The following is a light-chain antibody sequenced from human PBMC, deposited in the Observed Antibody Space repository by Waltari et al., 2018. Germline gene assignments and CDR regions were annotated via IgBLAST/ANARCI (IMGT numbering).Light chain of an antibody. V-gene: IGKV1-5*03. CDR1: QSISSW. J-gene: IGKJ1*01. Sequence: DIQMTQSPSTLPASIGDRVTITCRASQSISSWLAWYQQKPGKAPKLLIYKASNLESGVPSRFSGSGSGTEFTLTISSLQPDDFATYHCQQYNSYPWTFGQGTKVEIK. CDR3: QQYNSYPWT. CDR2: KAS.